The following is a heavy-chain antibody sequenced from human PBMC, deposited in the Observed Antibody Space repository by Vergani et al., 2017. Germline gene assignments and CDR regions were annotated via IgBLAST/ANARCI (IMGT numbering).Heavy chain of an antibody. Sequence: QVQLVQSGAEVKKTGASVKVSCKVSGYTLTELSMHWVRQAPGKGLEWMGGFDPEDGETIYAQKFQGRVTLTEDTPTDTAYMELSSLRSDATAVYYCARGGGGHDYGDAEGYFDLWGRGTLVTVSS. V-gene: IGHV1-24*01. CDR1: GYTLTELS. D-gene: IGHD4-17*01. CDR2: FDPEDGET. J-gene: IGHJ2*01. CDR3: ARGGGGHDYGDAEGYFDL.